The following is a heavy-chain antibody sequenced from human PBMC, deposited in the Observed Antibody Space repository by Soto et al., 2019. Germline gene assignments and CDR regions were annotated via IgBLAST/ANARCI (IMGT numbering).Heavy chain of an antibody. V-gene: IGHV4-31*03. D-gene: IGHD3-10*01. CDR2: IYYSGST. CDR3: ARVGTSMVRGVTIDY. J-gene: IGHJ4*02. Sequence: QVQLQESGPGLVKPSQTLSLTCTVSGGSISSGGYYWSWIRQHPGKGLEWIGYIYYSGSTYYNPSLKSRVTISVDTSKNQFSLKLSSVTAADTAVYYCARVGTSMVRGVTIDYWGQGTLVTVSS. CDR1: GGSISSGGYY.